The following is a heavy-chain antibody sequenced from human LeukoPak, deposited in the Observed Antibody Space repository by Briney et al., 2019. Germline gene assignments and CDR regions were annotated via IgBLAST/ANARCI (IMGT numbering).Heavy chain of an antibody. CDR1: GFTFSNYW. V-gene: IGHV3-74*01. Sequence: GGSLRLSCAASGFTFSNYWMHWVRQAPGKGLVWVSRINGDGSSTYYADSVRGRFTISRDSAKNTVFLQMNSLRDEDTAVYYCARGRDGDYGLGYWGQGIQVTVSS. CDR3: ARGRDGDYGLGY. D-gene: IGHD4-17*01. CDR2: INGDGSST. J-gene: IGHJ4*02.